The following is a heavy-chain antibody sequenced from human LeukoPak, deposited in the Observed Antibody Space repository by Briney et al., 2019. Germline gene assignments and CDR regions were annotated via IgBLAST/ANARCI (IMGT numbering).Heavy chain of an antibody. CDR1: GFTFSDYY. Sequence: GGSLRLSCAASGFTFSDYYMSWIRQAPGKGLEWVSYISSSGTTIYYADSVRGRLTISRDNAKNSLYLQMNSLRAEDMALYYCAKGTSSSASLYYFDYWGQGTLVTVSS. J-gene: IGHJ4*02. CDR2: ISSSGTTI. D-gene: IGHD2-2*01. V-gene: IGHV3-11*01. CDR3: AKGTSSSASLYYFDY.